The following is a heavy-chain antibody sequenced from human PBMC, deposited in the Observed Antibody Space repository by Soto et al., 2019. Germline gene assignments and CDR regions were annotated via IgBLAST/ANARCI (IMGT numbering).Heavy chain of an antibody. V-gene: IGHV4-34*01. Sequence: SETLSLTCAVYGGSFSCYYLSWIRQRAGTGLEWIGEINHSGSTNYNPSLKSRVTISVDTSKNQFSLKLSSVNAADTAVYYCARNRLLRFLGYAGAFDIWGQGTMVTVSS. CDR2: INHSGST. D-gene: IGHD3-3*01. CDR3: ARNRLLRFLGYAGAFDI. J-gene: IGHJ3*02. CDR1: GGSFSCYY.